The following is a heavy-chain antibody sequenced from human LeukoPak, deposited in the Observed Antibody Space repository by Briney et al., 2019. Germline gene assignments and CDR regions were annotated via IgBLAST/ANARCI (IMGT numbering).Heavy chain of an antibody. Sequence: FLGLSCAASGFTFNTYAMSWVRQAPGKGLEGVSSISYSGDSTDYADSVKGRLIISRDNSKNTLGLQMNSLRAEDTAIYYCARGTLAGYFLGYWGRGTLVTVSS. V-gene: IGHV3-23*01. J-gene: IGHJ4*02. CDR3: ARGTLAGYFLGY. CDR1: GFTFNTYA. CDR2: ISYSGDST. D-gene: IGHD6-19*01.